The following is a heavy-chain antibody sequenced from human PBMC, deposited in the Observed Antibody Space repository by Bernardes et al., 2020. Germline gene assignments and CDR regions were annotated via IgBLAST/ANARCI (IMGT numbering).Heavy chain of an antibody. Sequence: GGSLRLSCAASGFTFSSYSMNWVHQAPGKGLEWVSYISSSSSTIYYADSVKGRFTISRDNAKNSLYLQMNSLRDEDTAVYYCARVFGAYSSSFFPFDYWGQGTLVTVSS. CDR1: GFTFSSYS. CDR2: ISSSSSTI. J-gene: IGHJ4*02. V-gene: IGHV3-48*02. D-gene: IGHD6-13*01. CDR3: ARVFGAYSSSFFPFDY.